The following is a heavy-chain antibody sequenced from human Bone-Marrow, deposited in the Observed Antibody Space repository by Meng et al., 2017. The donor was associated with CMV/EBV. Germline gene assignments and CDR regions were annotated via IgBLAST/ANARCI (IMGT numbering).Heavy chain of an antibody. V-gene: IGHV3-48*03. CDR1: GFTFSSYE. CDR3: AKDRGTTVVIGPFDY. Sequence: GGSLRLSCAASGFTFSSYEMNWVRQAPGKGLEWVSYISSSGSTIYYADSVKGRFTISRDNSKNTLYLQMNSLRAEDTAVYYCAKDRGTTVVIGPFDYWGQGTLVTVSS. CDR2: ISSSGSTI. D-gene: IGHD4-23*01. J-gene: IGHJ4*02.